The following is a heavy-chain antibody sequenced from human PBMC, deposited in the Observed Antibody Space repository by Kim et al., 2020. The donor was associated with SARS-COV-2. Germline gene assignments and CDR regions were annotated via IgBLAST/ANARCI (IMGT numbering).Heavy chain of an antibody. CDR3: AKDSDYDFWSGYLDYSYGMDV. J-gene: IGHJ6*02. CDR2: ISYDGRKK. CDR1: GFTFSSYG. Sequence: GGSLRLSCVASGFTFSSYGMHWVRQAPGKGLEWVAVISYDGRKKYYSDSLKGRFSISRDNSKNTVYLQMSSLRVEDKAVYYCAKDSDYDFWSGYLDYSYGMDVWGQGTTVTVSS. D-gene: IGHD3-3*01. V-gene: IGHV3-30*18.